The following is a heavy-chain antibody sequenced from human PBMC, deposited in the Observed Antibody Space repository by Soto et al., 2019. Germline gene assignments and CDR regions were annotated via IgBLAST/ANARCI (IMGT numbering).Heavy chain of an antibody. CDR3: AKGDLLWDPFDF. D-gene: IGHD3-16*01. Sequence: EAQLLESGGGLVQPGGSLRLSCAASGLAFSNYAMTWVRQAPGQGLEWVSIITASGYSAYYGGAVKGRFTTSRDNPRSTLYLQMNGLRADDTAVYYCAKGDLLWDPFDFWGQGTLVTVSS. CDR2: ITASGYSA. J-gene: IGHJ4*02. CDR1: GLAFSNYA. V-gene: IGHV3-23*01.